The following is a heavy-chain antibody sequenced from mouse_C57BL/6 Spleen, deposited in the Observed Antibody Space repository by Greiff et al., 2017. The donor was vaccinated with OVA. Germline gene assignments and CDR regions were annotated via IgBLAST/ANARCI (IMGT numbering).Heavy chain of an antibody. J-gene: IGHJ3*01. CDR1: GFTFSDYG. Sequence: EVHLVESGGGLVKPGGSLKLSCAASGFTFSDYGMHWVRQAPEKGLEWVAYISSGSSTIYYADTVKGRFTISRDNAKNTLFLQMTSLRSEDTAMYYCARHDYDGFAYWGQGTLVTVSA. V-gene: IGHV5-17*01. CDR3: ARHDYDGFAY. CDR2: ISSGSSTI. D-gene: IGHD2-4*01.